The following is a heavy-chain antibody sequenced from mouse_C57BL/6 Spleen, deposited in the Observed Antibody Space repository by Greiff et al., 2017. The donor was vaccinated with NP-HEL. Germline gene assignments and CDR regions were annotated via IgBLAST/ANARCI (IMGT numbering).Heavy chain of an antibody. D-gene: IGHD1-1*01. CDR1: GFTFSDYG. J-gene: IGHJ4*01. Sequence: DVQLVESGGGLVKPGGSLKLSCAASGFTFSDYGMHWVRQAPEKGLEWVAYISSGSSTIYYADTVKGRFTISRDNAKNTLFLQMTSLRSEDTAMYYCARGFITTVVKAMDYWGQGTSVTVSS. V-gene: IGHV5-17*01. CDR3: ARGFITTVVKAMDY. CDR2: ISSGSSTI.